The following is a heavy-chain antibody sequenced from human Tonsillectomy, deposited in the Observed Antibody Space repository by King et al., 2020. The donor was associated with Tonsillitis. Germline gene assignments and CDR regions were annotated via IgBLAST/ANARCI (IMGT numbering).Heavy chain of an antibody. Sequence: EVQLVESGGGLVQPGGSLRLSCAASGFTFSSYWMSWVRQAPGKGLEWVANIKEDGSEKYYVDSVKGRFTISRDNARNSLNLQMSSLRVEDTAVYYCASDPQYHWNDVGYFDYWGQGTLVTVSS. D-gene: IGHD1-20*01. J-gene: IGHJ4*02. CDR2: IKEDGSEK. CDR3: ASDPQYHWNDVGYFDY. V-gene: IGHV3-7*03. CDR1: GFTFSSYW.